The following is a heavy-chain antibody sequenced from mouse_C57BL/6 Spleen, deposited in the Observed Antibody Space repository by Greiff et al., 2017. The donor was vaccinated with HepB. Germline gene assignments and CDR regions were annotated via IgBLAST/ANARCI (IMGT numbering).Heavy chain of an antibody. V-gene: IGHV6-6*01. D-gene: IGHD2-3*01. J-gene: IGHJ4*01. Sequence: VQGVESGGGLVQPGGSMKLSCAASGFTFRDAWMDWVRQSPEKGLEWVAEIRNKANNHATYYAESVKGRFTISRDDSKSSVYLQMNSLRAEDTGIYYCTRDDGYHYYAMDYWGQGTSVTVSS. CDR1: GFTFRDAW. CDR3: TRDDGYHYYAMDY. CDR2: IRNKANNHAT.